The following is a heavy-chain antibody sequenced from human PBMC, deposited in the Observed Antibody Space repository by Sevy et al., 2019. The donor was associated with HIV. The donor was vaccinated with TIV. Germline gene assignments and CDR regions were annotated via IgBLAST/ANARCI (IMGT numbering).Heavy chain of an antibody. CDR1: GYNFPNYW. V-gene: IGHV5-51*01. Sequence: GESLKISCKGSGYNFPNYWIGWVRQMPGKGLEWMGIIFPGDSYTTYSPSFQGLVTISADKSINTAYLQWSSLKASDSAIYYCARHISPALMVPAAPPPSWVFWGQGTLVTGSS. CDR2: IFPGDSYT. CDR3: ARHISPALMVPAAPPPSWVF. J-gene: IGHJ4*02. D-gene: IGHD2-8*01.